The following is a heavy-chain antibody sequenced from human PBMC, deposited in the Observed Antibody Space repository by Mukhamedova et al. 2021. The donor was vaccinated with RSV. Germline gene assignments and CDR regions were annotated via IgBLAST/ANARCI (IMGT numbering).Heavy chain of an antibody. Sequence: GKGLEWIGEINHSGSTNYNPSLKSRVTISVDTSKNQFSLKLSSVTAADTAVYYCARGNKGPYSSSWYGVDYWGQGTLGTVSS. CDR3: ARGNKGPYSSSWYGVDY. CDR2: INHSGST. D-gene: IGHD6-13*01. V-gene: IGHV4-34*01. J-gene: IGHJ4*02.